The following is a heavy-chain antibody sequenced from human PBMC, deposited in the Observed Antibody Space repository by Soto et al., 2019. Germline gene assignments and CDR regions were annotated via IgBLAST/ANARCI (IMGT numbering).Heavy chain of an antibody. V-gene: IGHV3-13*01. CDR1: GFTFSRYN. J-gene: IGHJ6*02. CDR3: ARELHGGSYGMDV. Sequence: GGSLRLSCAASGFTFSRYNMNWVRQAPGKGLEWVSGITTAGDTYYLGSVKGRFTISREKAKNSFYLQMNSLSAGDTAVYYCARELHGGSYGMDVWGQGTTVTVSS. CDR2: ITTAGDT.